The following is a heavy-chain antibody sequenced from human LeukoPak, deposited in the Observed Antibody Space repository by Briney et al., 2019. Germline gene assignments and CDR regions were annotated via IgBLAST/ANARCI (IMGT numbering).Heavy chain of an antibody. Sequence: PSETLSLTCIVSGDSIRGGNYYWTWIRQHPGKGLEWIGYIYYSGRTNYNPSLRSRVLMSLDTSKNQFSLRLSSVTVADTAVYYYARPYNNYYFDYWGQGMLVTVSS. CDR3: ARPYNNYYFDY. D-gene: IGHD4-11*01. CDR1: GDSIRGGNYY. V-gene: IGHV4-31*03. J-gene: IGHJ4*02. CDR2: IYYSGRT.